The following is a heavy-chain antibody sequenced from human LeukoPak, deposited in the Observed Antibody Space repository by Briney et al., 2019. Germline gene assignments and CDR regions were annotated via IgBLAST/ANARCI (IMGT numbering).Heavy chain of an antibody. CDR1: GFTFSSYA. J-gene: IGHJ4*02. Sequence: PGRSLRLSCAASGFTFSSYAMHWVRQAPGKRLEWVAVISYDGSNKYYADSVKGRFTISRDNSKNTLYLQMNSLRAEDTAVYYCARGTYYGSDLDYWGQGTLVTVSS. CDR3: ARGTYYGSDLDY. D-gene: IGHD3-10*01. CDR2: ISYDGSNK. V-gene: IGHV3-30-3*01.